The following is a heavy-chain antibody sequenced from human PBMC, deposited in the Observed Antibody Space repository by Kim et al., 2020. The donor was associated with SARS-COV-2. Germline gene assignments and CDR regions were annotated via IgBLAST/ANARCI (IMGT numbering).Heavy chain of an antibody. CDR1: GFTFSSYA. J-gene: IGHJ4*02. Sequence: GGSLRLSCAASGFTFSSYAMNWVRQAPGKGLEWVSGINGGGTVTHHADSVKGRFTISRHTSMNTIFLQMNSLRVEDSAIYYCAKVNFGPNVGADHFETWGPGTPVTAS. CDR3: AKVNFGPNVGADHFET. D-gene: IGHD1-26*01. V-gene: IGHV3-23*01. CDR2: INGGGTVT.